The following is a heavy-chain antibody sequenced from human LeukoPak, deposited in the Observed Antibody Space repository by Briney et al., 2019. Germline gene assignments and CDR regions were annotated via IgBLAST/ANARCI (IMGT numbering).Heavy chain of an antibody. CDR2: IWYDGSNK. Sequence: GASLRLSCAASGFTFSSYGMHWVRQAPGKGLEWVAVIWYDGSNKYYADSVKGRFTISRDNSENTLYLQMNSLRAEDTAVYYCARVGDGYNQGDYWGQGTLVTVSS. V-gene: IGHV3-33*01. CDR1: GFTFSSYG. CDR3: ARVGDGYNQGDY. D-gene: IGHD5-24*01. J-gene: IGHJ4*02.